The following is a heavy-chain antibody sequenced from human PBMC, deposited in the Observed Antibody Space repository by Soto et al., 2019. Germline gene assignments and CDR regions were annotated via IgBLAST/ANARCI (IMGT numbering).Heavy chain of an antibody. CDR3: ARDLGNQIFYYYYGMDV. CDR1: GYTFTSYG. D-gene: IGHD2-2*01. CDR2: INPGNGNT. V-gene: IGHV1-3*01. J-gene: IGHJ6*02. Sequence: GASVKVSCKASGYTFTSYGMNWVRQAPGRGLEWMGWINPGNGNTKYSQKFQGRVIIERDTSASTAYMELNSLRAEDTAVYYCARDLGNQIFYYYYGMDVWGQGTTVTVSS.